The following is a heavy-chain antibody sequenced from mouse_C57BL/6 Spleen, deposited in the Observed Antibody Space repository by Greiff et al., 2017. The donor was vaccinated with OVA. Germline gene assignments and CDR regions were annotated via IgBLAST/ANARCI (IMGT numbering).Heavy chain of an antibody. J-gene: IGHJ4*01. CDR3: AREELGRGVYAMDY. CDR2: INPNYGTT. CDR1: GYSFTDYN. V-gene: IGHV1-39*01. Sequence: EVKLQESGPELVKPGASVKISCKASGYSFTDYNMNWVKQSTGKSLEWIGVINPNYGTTSYNQKFKGKATLTGDQSSSTAYMQLNSLTSEDSAVYYCAREELGRGVYAMDYWGQGTSVTVSS. D-gene: IGHD4-1*01.